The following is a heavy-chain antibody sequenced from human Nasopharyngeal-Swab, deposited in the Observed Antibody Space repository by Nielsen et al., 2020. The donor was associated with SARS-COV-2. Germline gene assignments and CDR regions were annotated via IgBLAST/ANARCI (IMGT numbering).Heavy chain of an antibody. CDR2: ISYDGSNK. CDR3: ARGDYDFWSMDV. V-gene: IGHV3-30*03. J-gene: IGHJ6*02. D-gene: IGHD3-3*01. Sequence: GESLKISCTASGFTFSSSGMHWVRQAPGKGLEWVVVISYDGSNKYYADSVKGRFTISRDNSKNTLYLQMNSLGAEDTAVYYCARGDYDFWSMDVWGQGTTVTVSS. CDR1: GFTFSSSG.